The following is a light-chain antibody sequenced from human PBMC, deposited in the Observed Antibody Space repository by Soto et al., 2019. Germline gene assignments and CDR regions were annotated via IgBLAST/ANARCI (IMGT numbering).Light chain of an antibody. CDR2: EVS. J-gene: IGLJ2*01. CDR1: SSDVGSYNL. CDR3: LSYAGSSTIRV. Sequence: QSVLTQPASVSGSPGQSITISCTGTSSDVGSYNLVSWYQQHPGKAPKLMIYEVSKRPSGVSNRFSGSKSGNTASLTISGLQAVDEADYYCLSYAGSSTIRVFGGGTKRAVL. V-gene: IGLV2-23*02.